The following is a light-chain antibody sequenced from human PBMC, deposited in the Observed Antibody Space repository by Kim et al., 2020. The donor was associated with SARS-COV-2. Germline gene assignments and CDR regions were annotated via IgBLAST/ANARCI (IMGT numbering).Light chain of an antibody. J-gene: IGLJ3*02. CDR1: SSNIGNNL. V-gene: IGLV1-47*01. CDR2: TND. CDR3: SAWDDRLSAWV. Sequence: QSVLTQPPSASGTPGQRVTISCSGSSSNIGNNLVFWYQQFPGTAPKLLIYTNDQRPSGVPDRVSGSKSGTSASLAISGLRSEDEADYYCSAWDDRLSAWVFGGGTKLTVL.